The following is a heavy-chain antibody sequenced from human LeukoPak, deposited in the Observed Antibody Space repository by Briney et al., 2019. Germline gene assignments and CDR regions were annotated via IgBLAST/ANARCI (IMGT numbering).Heavy chain of an antibody. J-gene: IGHJ6*03. Sequence: SETLSLTCTVSGGSISSYSWSWTRRPPGKGLEWIAYLYLSGDTDFNPSLKSRVTLSVDSSKNQFSLKLSSVIAADTAVYFCARRRGDMTTIPDYHYYYMDVWGKGTTVTVSS. CDR2: LYLSGDT. CDR1: GGSISSYS. V-gene: IGHV4-4*09. CDR3: ARRRGDMTTIPDYHYYYMDV. D-gene: IGHD5-24*01.